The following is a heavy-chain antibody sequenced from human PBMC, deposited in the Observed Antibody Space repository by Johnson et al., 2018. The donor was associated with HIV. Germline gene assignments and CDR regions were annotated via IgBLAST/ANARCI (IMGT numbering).Heavy chain of an antibody. CDR3: ARAGGTGTAYDAFDM. V-gene: IGHV3-30-3*01. Sequence: QVHLVESGGGVVQPGRSLRLSCAASGFTFSTYALHWVRQAPGKGLEWVAFISYDGSDRYYADSVKGRFTISRDNSKNTLYLQMNSLRVEDTAIYYCARAGGTGTAYDAFDMWGQGTMVTVSS. CDR1: GFTFSTYA. D-gene: IGHD1-7*01. CDR2: ISYDGSDR. J-gene: IGHJ3*02.